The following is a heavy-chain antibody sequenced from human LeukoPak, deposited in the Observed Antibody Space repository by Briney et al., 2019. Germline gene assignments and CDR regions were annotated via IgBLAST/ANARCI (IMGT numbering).Heavy chain of an antibody. Sequence: SETLSLTCAVSGASISGSGYYWSWIRQPPGKGLEWIGEINHSGSTNYNPSLKSRVTISVDTSKNQFSLKLSSVTAADTAVYYCARGGIADRLGTWGQGTLVTVSS. V-gene: IGHV4-34*01. CDR1: GASISGSGYY. CDR3: ARGGIADRLGT. D-gene: IGHD6-6*01. J-gene: IGHJ4*02. CDR2: INHSGST.